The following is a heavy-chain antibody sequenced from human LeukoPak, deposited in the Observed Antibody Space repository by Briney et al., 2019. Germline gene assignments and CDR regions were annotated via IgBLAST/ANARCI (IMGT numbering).Heavy chain of an antibody. Sequence: GGSLRLSCVASGFTFRDYVMSWVRQAPGKGLEWVSLISGSGGSTNYADSVKGRFTISRDNSKNTLYLEMNSLRVEDTAVYYCAKDSWDSTVADAFDVWGQGTLVTLSS. CDR1: GFTFRDYV. CDR3: AKDSWDSTVADAFDV. D-gene: IGHD6-19*01. J-gene: IGHJ3*01. CDR2: ISGSGGST. V-gene: IGHV3-23*01.